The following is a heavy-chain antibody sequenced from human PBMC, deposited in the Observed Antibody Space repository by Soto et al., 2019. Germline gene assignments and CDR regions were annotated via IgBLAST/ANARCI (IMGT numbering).Heavy chain of an antibody. J-gene: IGHJ4*02. CDR3: ARERLNTGWYGFDH. CDR1: GYTFSNYD. D-gene: IGHD6-19*01. CDR2: VSNKNGVT. V-gene: IGHV1-18*04. Sequence: ASVKVSCKTSGYTFSNYDFSWVRQAPGQGLEWMGWVSNKNGVTNYAEKFRDRVTMSTDTSTNTIYMELRSLRSDDTAVYFCARERLNTGWYGFDHWGQGTQVTVSS.